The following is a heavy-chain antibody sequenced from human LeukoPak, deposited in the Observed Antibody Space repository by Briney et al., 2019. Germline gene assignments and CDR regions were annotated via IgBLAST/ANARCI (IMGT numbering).Heavy chain of an antibody. CDR1: GGSFSGYY. CDR3: ASGITYYDILTGYYKGEYFDY. V-gene: IGHV4-34*01. CDR2: INHSGST. D-gene: IGHD3-9*01. J-gene: IGHJ4*02. Sequence: SETLSLTCVVYGGSFSGYYWSWIRQPPGKGLEWIGEINHSGSTNYNPSLKSRVTISVDTSKNQFSLKLSSVTAADTAVYYCASGITYYDILTGYYKGEYFDYWGQGTLVTVSS.